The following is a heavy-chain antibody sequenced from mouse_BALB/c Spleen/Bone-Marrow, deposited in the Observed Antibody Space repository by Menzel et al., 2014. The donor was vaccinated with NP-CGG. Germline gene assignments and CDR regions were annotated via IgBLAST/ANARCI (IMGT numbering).Heavy chain of an antibody. D-gene: IGHD1-1*01. V-gene: IGHV5-17*02. Sequence: EVKVEESGGGLVQPGGSRKLSCAASGFTFSSFGMHWVRQAPEKGLEWVAYISSGSSTIYYADTVMGRFTISRDNPKNTLFLQMPSLRSEDTAMYYCARSGSSSGYFDYWGQGTTLTVSS. CDR1: GFTFSSFG. CDR2: ISSGSSTI. J-gene: IGHJ2*01. CDR3: ARSGSSSGYFDY.